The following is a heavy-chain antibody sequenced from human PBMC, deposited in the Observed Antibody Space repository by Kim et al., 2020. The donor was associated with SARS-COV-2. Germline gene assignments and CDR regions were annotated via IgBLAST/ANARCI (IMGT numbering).Heavy chain of an antibody. CDR3: ARIAYCGGDCYPNWFDP. J-gene: IGHJ5*02. Sequence: SETLSLTCAVYGGSFSGYYWSWIRQPPGKGLEWIGEINHSGSTNYNPSLKSRVTISVDTSKNQFSLKLSSVTAADTAVYYCARIAYCGGDCYPNWFDPWG. CDR1: GGSFSGYY. V-gene: IGHV4-34*01. CDR2: INHSGST. D-gene: IGHD2-21*02.